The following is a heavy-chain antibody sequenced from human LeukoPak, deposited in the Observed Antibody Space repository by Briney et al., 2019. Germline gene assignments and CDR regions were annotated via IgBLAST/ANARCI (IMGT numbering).Heavy chain of an antibody. D-gene: IGHD1-7*01. CDR2: IYDSGST. CDR3: ARVPYNWNYGWFDP. CDR1: GRSISSSSYY. V-gene: IGHV4-39*01. J-gene: IGHJ5*02. Sequence: SETLSLTCTVSGRSISSSSYYWGRIRQPPGKGLEWIGSIYDSGSTYYNPSHKSRVTISAYTSKTLFSLKLSSLTAADTAVYYCARVPYNWNYGWFDPWGQGTLVTVSS.